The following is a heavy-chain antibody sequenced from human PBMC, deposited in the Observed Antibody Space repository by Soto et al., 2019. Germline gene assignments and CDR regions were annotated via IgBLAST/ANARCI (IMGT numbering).Heavy chain of an antibody. CDR3: ARATYYYDRSGYLYYFDY. CDR1: GGSISSYY. CDR2: IYYSGGT. Sequence: SETLSLTCTVSGGSISSYYWSWIRQPPGKGLEWIGYIYYSGGTNYNPSLKSRVTISVATSKNQFSLKLSSVTAADTAVYYCARATYYYDRSGYLYYFDYWGQGTLVTVSS. D-gene: IGHD3-22*01. V-gene: IGHV4-59*08. J-gene: IGHJ4*02.